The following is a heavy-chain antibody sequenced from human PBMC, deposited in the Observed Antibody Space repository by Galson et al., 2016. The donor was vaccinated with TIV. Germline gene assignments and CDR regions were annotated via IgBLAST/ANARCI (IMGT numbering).Heavy chain of an antibody. CDR2: ISRRGFNT. CDR3: AKEGGTDYYYGMDV. Sequence: SLRLSCAASGFIFNSFAMSWVRQAPGKGLQWVSAISRRGFNTYYADSAKGRFTISRDNSKNTLYLQMNSVRADDTAVYYCAKEGGTDYYYGMDVWGQGTTVTVSS. D-gene: IGHD1/OR15-1a*01. V-gene: IGHV3-23*01. J-gene: IGHJ6*02. CDR1: GFIFNSFA.